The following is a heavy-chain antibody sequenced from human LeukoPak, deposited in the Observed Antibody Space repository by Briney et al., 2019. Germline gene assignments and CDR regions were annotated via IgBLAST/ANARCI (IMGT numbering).Heavy chain of an antibody. CDR3: ARSSDYYDSSGSHYGAFDI. Sequence: GASVKVSCKASGYTFTSCYMHWVRQAPGQGLEWMGIINPSGGSTSYAQKFQGRVTMTRDTSTSTVYMELSSLRSEDTAVYYCARSSDYYDSSGSHYGAFDIWGQGTMVTVSS. V-gene: IGHV1-46*01. D-gene: IGHD3-22*01. CDR1: GYTFTSCY. J-gene: IGHJ3*02. CDR2: INPSGGST.